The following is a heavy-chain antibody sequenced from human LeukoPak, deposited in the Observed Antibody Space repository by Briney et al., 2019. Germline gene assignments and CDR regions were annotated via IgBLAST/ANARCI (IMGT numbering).Heavy chain of an antibody. V-gene: IGHV5-51*01. J-gene: IGHJ6*03. D-gene: IGHD2/OR15-2a*01. Sequence: GESLKISCKGSGYSFTSYWIGWVRQMPGKGLEWMGIIYPGDSDTRYSPSFQGQVTISADKSISTAYLRWSSLKASDTAMYYCARDSSTTFPYYYYMDVWGKGTTVTVS. CDR1: GYSFTSYW. CDR2: IYPGDSDT. CDR3: ARDSSTTFPYYYYMDV.